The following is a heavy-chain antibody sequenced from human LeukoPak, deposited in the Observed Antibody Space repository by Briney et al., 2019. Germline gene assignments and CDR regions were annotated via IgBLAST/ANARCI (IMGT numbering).Heavy chain of an antibody. CDR2: INPNSGGT. V-gene: IGHV1-2*02. J-gene: IGHJ4*02. Sequence: ASVKVSCKASGYTFTGYYMHWVRQAPGQGLEWMGWINPNSGGTNYAQKFQGGVTMTTDTSTSTAYMELRSLRSDDTAEYYCARDRGMATMIFDYWGQGTLVTVSS. CDR1: GYTFTGYY. D-gene: IGHD5-24*01. CDR3: ARDRGMATMIFDY.